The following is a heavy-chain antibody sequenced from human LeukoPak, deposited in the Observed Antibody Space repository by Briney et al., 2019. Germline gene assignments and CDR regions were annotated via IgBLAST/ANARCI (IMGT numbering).Heavy chain of an antibody. Sequence: PSETLSLTCTVSGASMSGDYWTWIRQPPGRGLEWIGYIHHSGSAKYNPSLRSRVTMSIDTSRNEFSLNLTSVLAADTAVYYCSRDLSWFGFDFWGQGTLVTVSS. CDR2: IHHSGSA. V-gene: IGHV4-59*12. CDR3: SRDLSWFGFDF. D-gene: IGHD3-10*01. CDR1: GASMSGDY. J-gene: IGHJ5*01.